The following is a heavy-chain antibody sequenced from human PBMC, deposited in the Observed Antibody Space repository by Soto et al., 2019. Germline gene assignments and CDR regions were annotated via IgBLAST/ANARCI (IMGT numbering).Heavy chain of an antibody. Sequence: PGGXLRLSCAASGFTFSSYSMNWVRQAPGKGLEWVSYISSSSSTIYYADSVKGRFTISRDNAKNSLKLSSVTAADTAVYYCARAGVGVVTYYGMDVWGQGTTVTVSS. D-gene: IGHD3-3*01. CDR2: ISSSSSTI. J-gene: IGHJ6*02. CDR3: ARAGVGVVTYYGMDV. V-gene: IGHV3-48*01. CDR1: GFTFSSYS.